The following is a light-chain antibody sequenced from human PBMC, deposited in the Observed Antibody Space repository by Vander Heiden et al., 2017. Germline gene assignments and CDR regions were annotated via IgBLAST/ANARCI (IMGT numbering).Light chain of an antibody. CDR2: AAS. CDR3: QQSYSTPRT. Sequence: DIQMTPSPSSLSASVGDRVTITCRASQSISSYLNWYQRKPGKAPKLLIYAASSLQSGVPSRFSGSGSGTDFTLTITSLQPEDFATYYCQQSYSTPRTFGGGTKVEIK. V-gene: IGKV1-39*01. J-gene: IGKJ4*01. CDR1: QSISSY.